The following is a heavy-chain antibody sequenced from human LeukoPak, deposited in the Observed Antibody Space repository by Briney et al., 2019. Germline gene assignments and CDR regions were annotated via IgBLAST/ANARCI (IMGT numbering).Heavy chain of an antibody. Sequence: PGGSLRLSCAASGFTFSSYWMSWVRQAPGKGLEWVANIKQDGSEKYYVDSVKGRFTISRDNAKNPLYLQMNSLRAEDTAVYYCASENFWSGYRGYYYYYMDVWGKGTTVTVSS. CDR1: GFTFSSYW. CDR2: IKQDGSEK. J-gene: IGHJ6*03. CDR3: ASENFWSGYRGYYYYYMDV. V-gene: IGHV3-7*01. D-gene: IGHD3-3*01.